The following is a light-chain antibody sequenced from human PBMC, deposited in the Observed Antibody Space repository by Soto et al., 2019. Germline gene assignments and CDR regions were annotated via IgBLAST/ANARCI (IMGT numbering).Light chain of an antibody. J-gene: IGKJ1*01. Sequence: DIQMTQSPSSLSASVGDRITITCRSSQSINNYLNWYQQRPGKAPKVIIYDASSLQSGVPSRFSGSGSGTDFALTISSLQPEDFATYYCQQGFSAPPWTFGQGTKLEI. CDR1: QSINNY. CDR2: DAS. CDR3: QQGFSAPPWT. V-gene: IGKV1-39*01.